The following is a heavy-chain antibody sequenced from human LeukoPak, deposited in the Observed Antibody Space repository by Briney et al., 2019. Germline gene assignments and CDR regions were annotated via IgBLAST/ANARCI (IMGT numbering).Heavy chain of an antibody. Sequence: AGGSLRLSCAASGFTLSNHAMTWVRQAPGKGLEWVSSITGSGALTYYADSVKGRFTISKDNAMDTLFLQMNSLRADDTAVYYCAKDRVDGSGSQFDSWGQGSLVTVSS. D-gene: IGHD3-10*01. CDR1: GFTLSNHA. V-gene: IGHV3-23*01. J-gene: IGHJ4*02. CDR3: AKDRVDGSGSQFDS. CDR2: ITGSGALT.